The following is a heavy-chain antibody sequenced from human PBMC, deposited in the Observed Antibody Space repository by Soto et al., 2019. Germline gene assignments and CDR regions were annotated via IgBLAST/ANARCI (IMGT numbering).Heavy chain of an antibody. CDR3: ARGRSDYVTRNYYYYYGMDV. V-gene: IGHV1-69*13. CDR2: IIPIFGTA. Sequence: ASVKVSCKASGGTFSSYAISWVRQAPGQGLEWMGGIIPIFGTANYAQKFQGRVTITADESTSTAYMELSSLRSEDTAVYYCARGRSDYVTRNYYYYYGMDVWGQGTTVTVSS. D-gene: IGHD4-17*01. J-gene: IGHJ6*02. CDR1: GGTFSSYA.